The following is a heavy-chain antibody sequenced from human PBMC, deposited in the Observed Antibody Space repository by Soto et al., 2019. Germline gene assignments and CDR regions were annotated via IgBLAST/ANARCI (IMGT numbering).Heavy chain of an antibody. J-gene: IGHJ4*02. V-gene: IGHV1-69*02. Sequence: QVQLVQSGAEVKKPGSSVKVSCKASGGTFSSYTISWVRQAPGQGLEWMGRIIPILGIANYAQKFQGRVTITADKSTSTAYMERGSLRSEDTAVYYCARVGVGATTDHYFDYWGQGTLVTVSS. D-gene: IGHD1-26*01. CDR2: IIPILGIA. CDR1: GGTFSSYT. CDR3: ARVGVGATTDHYFDY.